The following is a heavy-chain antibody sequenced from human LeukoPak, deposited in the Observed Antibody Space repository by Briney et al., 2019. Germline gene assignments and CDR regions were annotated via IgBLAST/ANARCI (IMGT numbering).Heavy chain of an antibody. J-gene: IGHJ4*02. CDR1: GFTFTSYE. CDR3: ARDPLGAHFDF. Sequence: GSLRLSCAASGFTFTSYEMNWVRQAPGKGLEWVSYISSGASIIYYADSVKGRFTISRDNAKNSLYLQMNSLRAEDTAVYYCARDPLGAHFDFWGQGTLVTVSS. D-gene: IGHD1-26*01. CDR2: ISSGASII. V-gene: IGHV3-48*03.